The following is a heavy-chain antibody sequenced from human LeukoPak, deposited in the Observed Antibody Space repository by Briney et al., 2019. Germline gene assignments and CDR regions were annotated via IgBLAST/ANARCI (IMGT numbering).Heavy chain of an antibody. CDR1: GFTFSSYA. D-gene: IGHD3-16*02. V-gene: IGHV3-23*01. CDR2: ISGSGDST. CDR3: ARDEYDYVWGSYRYTASYFDY. J-gene: IGHJ4*02. Sequence: GGSLRLSCAASGFTFSSYAMSWVRQAPGKGLEWVSAISGSGDSTYYGDSVKGRFTISRDNSKNTLYLQMNSLRAEDTAVYYCARDEYDYVWGSYRYTASYFDYWGQGTLVTVSS.